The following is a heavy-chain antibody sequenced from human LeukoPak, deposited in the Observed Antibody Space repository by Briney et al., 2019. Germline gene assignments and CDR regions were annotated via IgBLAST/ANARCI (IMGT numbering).Heavy chain of an antibody. V-gene: IGHV4-39*01. CDR3: ARLGQLDY. CDR1: GVSISSSSYY. Sequence: SETLSLTCTVSGVSISSSSYYWGWIRQPPGKGLEWIGSIYYSGSTYYNPSLKSRVTISVDTSKNQFSLKLSSVTAADTAVYYCARLGQLDYWGQGTLVTVSS. CDR2: IYYSGST. D-gene: IGHD6-6*01. J-gene: IGHJ4*02.